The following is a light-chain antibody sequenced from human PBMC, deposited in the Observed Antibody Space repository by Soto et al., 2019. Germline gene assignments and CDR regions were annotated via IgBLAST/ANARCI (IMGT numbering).Light chain of an antibody. CDR2: GAS. V-gene: IGKV3-15*01. CDR1: QSVSSN. CDR3: QQYNNWLGT. Sequence: EVVMTQSPATLSVSPGARATLSCRASQSVSSNLAWYQQKPGQAPRLLIYGASTRATGIPARFSGSGSGTEFTLTISSLQSEDLAVYYCQQYNNWLGTFGQGTKVDIK. J-gene: IGKJ1*01.